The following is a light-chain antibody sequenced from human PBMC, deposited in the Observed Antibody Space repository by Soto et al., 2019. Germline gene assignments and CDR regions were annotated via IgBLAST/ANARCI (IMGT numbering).Light chain of an antibody. CDR3: QYYNNLPFT. CDR1: QSVSSN. J-gene: IGKJ3*01. CDR2: GAS. V-gene: IGKV3-15*01. Sequence: EIVMTQSPATLSVSPGERATLSCRASQSVSSNLAWYQQKPGQAPRLLIYGASTGATGIPARFSGSGSGTEFPPTDSSLESGDFAGYYCQYYNNLPFTFRRGTKVDIK.